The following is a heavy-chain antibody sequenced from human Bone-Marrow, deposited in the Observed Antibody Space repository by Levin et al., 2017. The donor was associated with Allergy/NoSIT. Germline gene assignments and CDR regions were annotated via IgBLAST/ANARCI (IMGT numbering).Heavy chain of an antibody. CDR1: GFAFRSYS. CDR2: ISSSSSYI. D-gene: IGHD3-22*01. J-gene: IGHJ3*02. V-gene: IGHV3-21*01. Sequence: LSLTCAASGFAFRSYSMNWVRQAPGKGLEWVSSISSSSSYIYYADSVKGRFTISRDNAKNSLYLQMNSLRAEDTAVYYWARDRITMIVVVTKGVDAFDIWGQGTMVTVSS. CDR3: ARDRITMIVVVTKGVDAFDI.